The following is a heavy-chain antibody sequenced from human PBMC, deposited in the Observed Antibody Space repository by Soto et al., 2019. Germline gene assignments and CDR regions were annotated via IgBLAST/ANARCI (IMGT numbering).Heavy chain of an antibody. V-gene: IGHV1-8*01. CDR2: MNPNSGNT. CDR1: GYTFTSYE. D-gene: IGHD3-22*01. J-gene: IGHJ4*02. CDR3: ARGRTYYYDSSGYRLPMDY. Sequence: ASVKVSCKASGYTFTSYEINWVRQATGQGLEWMGWMNPNSGNTGYAQKFQGRVTMTRNTSISTAYMELSGLRSEDTAVYYCARGRTYYYDSSGYRLPMDYWGQGTLVTVSS.